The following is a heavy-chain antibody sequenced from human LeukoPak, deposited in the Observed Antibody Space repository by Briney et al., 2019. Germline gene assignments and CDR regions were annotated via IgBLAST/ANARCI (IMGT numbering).Heavy chain of an antibody. CDR3: AKDLLAMATNTPTFDY. V-gene: IGHV3-30*18. D-gene: IGHD5-24*01. CDR1: GFTFSSYG. J-gene: IGHJ4*02. Sequence: GGSLRLSCAASGFTFSSYGMHWVRQAPGKGLEWVAVISYDGSNKYYADSVKGRFTNSGDNSKNTLYLQMNSLRAEDTAVYYCAKDLLAMATNTPTFDYWGQGTLVTVSS. CDR2: ISYDGSNK.